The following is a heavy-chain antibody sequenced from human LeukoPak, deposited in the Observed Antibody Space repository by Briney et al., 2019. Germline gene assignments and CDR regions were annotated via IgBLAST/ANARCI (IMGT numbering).Heavy chain of an antibody. D-gene: IGHD4-11*01. CDR2: VSYSGSP. V-gene: IGHV4-39*01. J-gene: IGHJ4*02. Sequence: PSETLSLTCTVSGGSIRSSSYYWGWIRQPPGKCLEWLGSVSYSGSPYYNPSLKSRVTISIDTSKNQFSLRLTSVTAADTAVYYCARPLTGYSNSFVFWGQGTLVTVSS. CDR1: GGSIRSSSYY. CDR3: ARPLTGYSNSFVF.